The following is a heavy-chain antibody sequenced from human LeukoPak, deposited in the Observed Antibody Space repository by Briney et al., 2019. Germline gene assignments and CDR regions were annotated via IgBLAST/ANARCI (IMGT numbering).Heavy chain of an antibody. Sequence: GGSLRLSCAASGFTFSSYGIHWVRQAPGKGLEWVTFIRYDGSNKYYADSVKGRFTISRDNSKNTVYLQMNSLRGEDTAVYYCAKDLSTGYYIAYWGQGTLVTVSS. CDR3: AKDLSTGYYIAY. J-gene: IGHJ4*02. V-gene: IGHV3-30*02. D-gene: IGHD3-9*01. CDR1: GFTFSSYG. CDR2: IRYDGSNK.